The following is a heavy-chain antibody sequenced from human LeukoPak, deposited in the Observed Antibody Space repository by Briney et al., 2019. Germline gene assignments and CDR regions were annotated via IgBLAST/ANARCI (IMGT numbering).Heavy chain of an antibody. CDR3: ANSVPPPWFGELSSYYYYGMDV. V-gene: IGHV3-30*18. J-gene: IGHJ6*02. CDR1: GFTLSSYG. Sequence: GGSLRLSCAASGFTLSSYGMHWVRQAPGKGLEWVAVISYDGSNKYYADSVKGRFTISRDNSKNTLYLQMNSLRAEDTAVYYCANSVPPPWFGELSSYYYYGMDVWGQGTTVTVSS. D-gene: IGHD3-10*01. CDR2: ISYDGSNK.